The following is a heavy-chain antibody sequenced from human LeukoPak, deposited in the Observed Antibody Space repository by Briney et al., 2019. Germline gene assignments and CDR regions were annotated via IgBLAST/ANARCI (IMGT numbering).Heavy chain of an antibody. CDR3: ARDRPDTAMATFDY. D-gene: IGHD5-18*01. CDR2: TYTSGST. CDR1: GGSISSYY. Sequence: SETLSLTCTVSGGSISSYYWSWIRQPAGKGLEWIGRTYTSGSTNYNPSLKSRVTMSVDTSENQFSLKLSSVTAADTAVYYCARDRPDTAMATFDYWGQGTLVTVSS. V-gene: IGHV4-4*07. J-gene: IGHJ4*02.